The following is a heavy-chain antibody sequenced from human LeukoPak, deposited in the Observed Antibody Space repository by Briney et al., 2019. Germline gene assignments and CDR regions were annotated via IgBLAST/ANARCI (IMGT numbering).Heavy chain of an antibody. V-gene: IGHV4-39*07. CDR1: GGSISSSSYY. CDR3: ARAPLSDCTNGVCRYYFDY. J-gene: IGHJ4*02. Sequence: PSETLSLTCTVSGGSISSSSYYWGWIRQPPGKGLEWIGSIYYSGSTYYNPSLKSRVTISVDTSKNQFSLKLSSVTAADTAVYYCARAPLSDCTNGVCRYYFDYWGQGTLVTVSS. CDR2: IYYSGST. D-gene: IGHD2-8*01.